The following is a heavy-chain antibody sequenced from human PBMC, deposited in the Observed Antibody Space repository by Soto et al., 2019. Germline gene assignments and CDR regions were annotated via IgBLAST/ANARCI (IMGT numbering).Heavy chain of an antibody. CDR1: GFTFDDFA. CDR2: ISWNGDAT. J-gene: IGHJ4*02. D-gene: IGHD3-10*01. V-gene: IGHV3-9*01. CDR3: ANLPLYGSGFDC. Sequence: EVQLVESGGGLVQPGRSLRLSCAASGFTFDDFAIHWVRKAPGKGLEWVSGISWNGDATGYADSVQGRFIISRDNAKNSLYLQMNSLRNEDTAIYYCANLPLYGSGFDCWGQGTLVTVSS.